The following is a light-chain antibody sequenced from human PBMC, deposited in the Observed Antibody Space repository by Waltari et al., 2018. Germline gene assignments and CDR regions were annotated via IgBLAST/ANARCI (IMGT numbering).Light chain of an antibody. CDR2: AAS. V-gene: IGKV1-9*01. CDR1: QGISSY. J-gene: IGKJ3*01. CDR3: QQLNSYLRFT. Sequence: DIQLTQSPSFLSASVGDRVTITCRASQGISSYLAWYQQKPGKAPKLLIYAASTLQSGVPSRFSGSGSGTEFTLTISSLQPEDFATYYCQQLNSYLRFTFGHGTKVDIK.